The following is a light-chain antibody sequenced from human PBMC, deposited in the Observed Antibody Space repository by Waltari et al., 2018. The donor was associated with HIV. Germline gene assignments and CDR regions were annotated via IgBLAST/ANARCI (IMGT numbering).Light chain of an antibody. V-gene: IGLV3-25*03. CDR1: ALPKQY. CDR3: QSADSSGTFVV. Sequence: SYELTQPPSVSVSPGPTARITCCGDALPKQYVYWYQQKPGQAPVLVIYKDSERPLGIPERFSGSSSGTTVTLTISGVQAEDGAYYFCQSADSSGTFVVFGGGTKLTVL. CDR2: KDS. J-gene: IGLJ2*01.